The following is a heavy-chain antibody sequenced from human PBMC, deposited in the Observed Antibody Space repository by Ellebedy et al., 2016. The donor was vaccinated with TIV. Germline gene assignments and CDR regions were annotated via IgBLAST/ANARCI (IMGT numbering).Heavy chain of an antibody. Sequence: PSETLSLTCAASGFTFSCCAMSWVRQAPGKGLEWVSVISNSGNTTYADSVRGRFTISRDNSINTLYLQMNSLRADDTAIYYCAKLAGISSWYAEYWGQGTLVTVSS. CDR2: ISNSGNTT. CDR3: AKLAGISSWYAEY. J-gene: IGHJ4*02. V-gene: IGHV3-23*01. D-gene: IGHD6-13*01. CDR1: GFTFSCCA.